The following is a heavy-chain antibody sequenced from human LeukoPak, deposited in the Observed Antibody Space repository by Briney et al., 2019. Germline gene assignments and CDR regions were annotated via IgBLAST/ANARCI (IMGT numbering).Heavy chain of an antibody. V-gene: IGHV4-34*01. CDR2: INHSGST. D-gene: IGHD1-26*01. CDR1: GGSFIGYY. CDR3: ASQGHHGKIVGTTLSYFYMDV. J-gene: IGHJ6*03. Sequence: PSETLSLTCAVYGGSFIGYYWSWIRQPPGKGLEWIGEINHSGSTNYNPSLKSRVTISVDTSKNQFSLKLSSVTAADTAFYYCASQGHHGKIVGTTLSYFYMDVWGKGTTVTVSS.